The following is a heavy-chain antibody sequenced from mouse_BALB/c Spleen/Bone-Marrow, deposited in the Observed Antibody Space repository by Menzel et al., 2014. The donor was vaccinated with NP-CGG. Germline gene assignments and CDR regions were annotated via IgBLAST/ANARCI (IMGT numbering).Heavy chain of an antibody. V-gene: IGHV5-6*02. Sequence: EVNVVESGGDLVKPGGSLKLSCAASGFTFSSYGMSWVRQTPDKRLECVATISSGGSHTYYPDSVKGRFTISRDNAKNTLYLQMSSLKSEDTAIYYCARRGYDNSYWYFSVWGAGTTVTVSS. J-gene: IGHJ1*01. D-gene: IGHD2-10*02. CDR1: GFTFSSYG. CDR3: ARRGYDNSYWYFSV. CDR2: ISSGGSHT.